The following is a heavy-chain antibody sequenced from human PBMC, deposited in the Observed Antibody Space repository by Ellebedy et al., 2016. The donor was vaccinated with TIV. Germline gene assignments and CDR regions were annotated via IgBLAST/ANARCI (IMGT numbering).Heavy chain of an antibody. CDR3: STLDNYGGNTPFDF. CDR1: GFTFSSSA. Sequence: GGSLRLXXAASGFTFSSSAMHWVRQAPGKGLEWVGRIKSQTDGGTADYAAPVKGRFIISRDDSKTTLYLQMNSLTLEDTAVYYCSTLDNYGGNTPFDFWGQGSLVTVSS. V-gene: IGHV3-15*01. CDR2: IKSQTDGGTA. D-gene: IGHD4-23*01. J-gene: IGHJ4*02.